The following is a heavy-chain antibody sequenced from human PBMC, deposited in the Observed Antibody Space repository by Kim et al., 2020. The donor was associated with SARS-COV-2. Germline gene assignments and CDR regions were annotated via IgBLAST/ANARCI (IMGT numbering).Heavy chain of an antibody. J-gene: IGHJ6*02. V-gene: IGHV4-38-2*02. D-gene: IGHD3-10*01. Sequence: SETLSLTCTVSGYSISSGYYWGWIRQPPGKGLEWIGSIYHSGSTYYNPSLKSRVTISVDTSKNQFSLKLSSVTAADTAVYYCARNEFSLYYYYGMDVWGQGTTVTVSS. CDR2: IYHSGST. CDR1: GYSISSGYY. CDR3: ARNEFSLYYYYGMDV.